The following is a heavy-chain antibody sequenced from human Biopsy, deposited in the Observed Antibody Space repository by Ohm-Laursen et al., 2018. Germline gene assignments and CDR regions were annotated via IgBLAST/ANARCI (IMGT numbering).Heavy chain of an antibody. CDR1: GYSISSDYR. V-gene: IGHV4-38-2*01. CDR2: IFKDGNT. Sequence: SQTLSLTCAVSGYSISSDYRWGWIRQPPGKTLEWLGNIFKDGNTHYNPSLRSRLIISIDTSKNQFSLMMTSVSGAGTAVYFCARVGSGWAPFDKWGPGTLVTVSS. CDR3: ARVGSGWAPFDK. D-gene: IGHD6-19*01. J-gene: IGHJ4*02.